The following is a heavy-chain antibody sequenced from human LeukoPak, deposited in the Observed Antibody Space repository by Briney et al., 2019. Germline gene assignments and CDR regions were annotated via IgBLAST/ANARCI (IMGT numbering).Heavy chain of an antibody. CDR3: ARDWNDYYGMDV. V-gene: IGHV3-21*01. J-gene: IGHJ6*02. CDR2: ISSSSSYI. CDR1: GFTFSTYA. D-gene: IGHD1-1*01. Sequence: GGSLRLSCAASGFTFSTYAMSWVRQAPGKGLEWVSSISSSSSYIYYADSVKGRFTISRDNAKNSLYLQMNSLRAEDTAVYYCARDWNDYYGMDVWGQGTTVTVSS.